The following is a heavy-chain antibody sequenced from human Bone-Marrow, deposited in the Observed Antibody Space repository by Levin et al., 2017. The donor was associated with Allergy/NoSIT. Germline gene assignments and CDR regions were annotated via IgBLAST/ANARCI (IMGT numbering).Heavy chain of an antibody. J-gene: IGHJ4*02. Sequence: PSGGSLRLSCIASGFTFDSYAMHWVRQAPGKVLEWVAVISSDGNVKNYADFVKGRFTISRDNSNRTLYLQMTSLTPDDTSVFYCVRGRGYSGWYWGFFDLWGQGTLVSVSS. CDR1: GFTFDSYA. CDR2: ISSDGNVK. CDR3: VRGRGYSGWYWGFFDL. V-gene: IGHV3-30*04. D-gene: IGHD6-19*01.